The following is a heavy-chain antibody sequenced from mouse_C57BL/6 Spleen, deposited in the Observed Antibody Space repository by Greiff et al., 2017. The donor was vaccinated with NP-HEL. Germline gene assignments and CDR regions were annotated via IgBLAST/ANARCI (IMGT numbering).Heavy chain of an antibody. CDR2: ISSGSSTI. CDR1: GFTFSDYG. Sequence: EVKLMESGGGLVKPGGSLKLSCAASGFTFSDYGMHWVRQAPEKGLEWVAYISSGSSTIYYADTVKGRFTISRDNAKNTLFLQMTSLRSEDTAMYYCARQDGYYRWYFDVWGTGTTVTVSS. J-gene: IGHJ1*03. V-gene: IGHV5-17*01. CDR3: ARQDGYYRWYFDV. D-gene: IGHD2-3*01.